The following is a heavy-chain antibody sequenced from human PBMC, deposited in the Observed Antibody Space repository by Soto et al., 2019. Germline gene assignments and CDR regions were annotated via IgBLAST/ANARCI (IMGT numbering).Heavy chain of an antibody. J-gene: IGHJ4*02. CDR1: GFTFSSYA. CDR2: ISGSGGST. CDR3: AKDVGPGYSSSWYDY. D-gene: IGHD6-13*01. Sequence: GSLRLSCAAPGFTFSSYAMSWVRQAPGKGVEWGSAISGSGGSTYYADSVKGRFTISRDNSKNTLYLQMNSLRAEDTAVYYCAKDVGPGYSSSWYDYWGQGTLVTVSS. V-gene: IGHV3-23*01.